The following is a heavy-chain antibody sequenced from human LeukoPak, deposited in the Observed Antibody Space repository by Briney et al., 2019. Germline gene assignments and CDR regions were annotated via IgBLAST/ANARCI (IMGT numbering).Heavy chain of an antibody. CDR1: GLTFSSYW. J-gene: IGHJ3*02. V-gene: IGHV3-74*01. CDR2: ISSDGSST. Sequence: PGGSLRLSCAASGLTFSSYWMHWVRQAPGKGLVWVSRISSDGSSTSYADSVKGRFTIPRDNAKNTLYLQMNSLRAAATAVYYCARDGGSAAFDICGQGPMVPVS. CDR3: ARDGGSAAFDI.